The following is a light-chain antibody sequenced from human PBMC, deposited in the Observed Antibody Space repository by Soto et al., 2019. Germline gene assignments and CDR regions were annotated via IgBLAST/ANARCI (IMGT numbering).Light chain of an antibody. CDR1: SSNIGAGHD. Sequence: QSVLTQPPSVSGAPGQRVTISCTGSSSNIGAGHDVHWYQQRPGTAPKLLIYRNNNRPSGVPDRFSGSTSGTSASLAITGLQAEDETDYHCQSYDSSLSGSVFGGGTKFTVL. J-gene: IGLJ3*02. CDR3: QSYDSSLSGSV. CDR2: RNN. V-gene: IGLV1-40*01.